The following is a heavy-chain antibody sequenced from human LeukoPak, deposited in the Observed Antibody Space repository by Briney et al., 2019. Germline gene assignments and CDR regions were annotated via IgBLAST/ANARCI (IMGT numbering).Heavy chain of an antibody. D-gene: IGHD1-14*01. CDR1: GFTFSSYG. CDR2: ISYDGSNK. J-gene: IGHJ6*02. V-gene: IGHV3-30*18. Sequence: PGGSLRLSCAASGFTFSSYGMHWVRQAPGKGLEWVAVISYDGSNKYYADSVKGRFTISRDNSKNTLYLQMNSLRAEDTAVYYCAKDRNRALPYCYYGMDVWGQGTTVTVSS. CDR3: AKDRNRALPYCYYGMDV.